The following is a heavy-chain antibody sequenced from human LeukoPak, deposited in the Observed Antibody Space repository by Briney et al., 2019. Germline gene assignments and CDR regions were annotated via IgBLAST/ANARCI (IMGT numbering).Heavy chain of an antibody. D-gene: IGHD2-15*01. CDR2: VSAYNGNT. CDR3: ARDISGSCSGGTCFGYFQY. Sequence: ASVKVSCKASGYTFTTYGISWVRQAPGQGLEWMGWVSAYNGNTNYAQKLQGRVTMTTDTSANTAYMELGSLRSEDTAVYYCARDISGSCSGGTCFGYFQYWGQGTLVTVSS. V-gene: IGHV1-18*01. J-gene: IGHJ1*01. CDR1: GYTFTTYG.